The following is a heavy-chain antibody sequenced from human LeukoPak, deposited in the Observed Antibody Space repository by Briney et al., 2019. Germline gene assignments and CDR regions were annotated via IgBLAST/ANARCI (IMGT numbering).Heavy chain of an antibody. J-gene: IGHJ4*02. D-gene: IGHD6-13*01. CDR3: ARLGSAAPPGDY. CDR2: ISSSSSYI. Sequence: GGSLRLSCAASGFTFSSYWMAWVRQAPGKGLEWVSSISSSSSYIYYADSVKGRFTISRDNAKDSLYLQMNSLRAEDTAVYYCARLGSAAPPGDYWGQGTLVTVSS. CDR1: GFTFSSYW. V-gene: IGHV3-21*01.